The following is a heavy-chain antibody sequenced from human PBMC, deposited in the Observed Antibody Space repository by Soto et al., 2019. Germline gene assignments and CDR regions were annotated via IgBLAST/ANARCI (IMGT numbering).Heavy chain of an antibody. CDR3: AKDSRRVVITMIVVPPGV. CDR1: GFTFSSYA. D-gene: IGHD3-22*01. CDR2: ISGSGGST. J-gene: IGHJ4*02. V-gene: IGHV3-23*01. Sequence: EVQLLESGGGLVQPGGSLRLSCAASGFTFSSYAMSWVRQAPGKGLEWVSAISGSGGSTYYADSVKGRFTISRDNSKNTLYLQMNSLRAEDTAVYYCAKDSRRVVITMIVVPPGVWGQGTLVTVSS.